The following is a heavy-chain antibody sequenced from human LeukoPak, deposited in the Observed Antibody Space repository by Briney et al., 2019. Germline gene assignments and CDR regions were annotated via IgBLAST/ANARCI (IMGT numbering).Heavy chain of an antibody. CDR2: INPNSGGT. D-gene: IGHD3-10*01. CDR1: GYTFTGYY. Sequence: ASVKVSCKASGYTFTGYYMHWVRQAPGQGLEWMGWINPNSGGTNYAQKFQGRVTVTRDTSISTAYMELSSLRSDDTAVYYCARGDHYYGSGSYYILMDVWGQGTTVTVSS. V-gene: IGHV1-2*02. CDR3: ARGDHYYGSGSYYILMDV. J-gene: IGHJ6*02.